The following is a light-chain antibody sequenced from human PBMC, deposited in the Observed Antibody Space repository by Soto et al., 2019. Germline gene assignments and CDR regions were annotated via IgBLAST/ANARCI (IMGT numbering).Light chain of an antibody. V-gene: IGLV1-40*01. CDR3: QSYDSSLRGV. CDR2: GNT. CDR1: SSNIGAGYD. Sequence: QAVVTQPSSVSGASGQRVTISCTGGSSNIGAGYDVHWYQQLPGTAPKLLIYGNTNRPSGVPDRFSGSKSGTSASLAITGLQAEDEADYYCQSYDSSLRGVFGGGTKLTVL. J-gene: IGLJ3*02.